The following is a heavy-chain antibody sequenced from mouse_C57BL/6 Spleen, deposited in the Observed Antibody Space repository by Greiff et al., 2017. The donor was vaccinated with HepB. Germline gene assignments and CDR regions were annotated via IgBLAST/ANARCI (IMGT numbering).Heavy chain of an antibody. CDR1: GYTFTSYW. J-gene: IGHJ2*01. Sequence: VQLQQPGAELVKPGASVKLSCKASGYTFTSYWMQWVKQRPGQGLEWIGEIDPSDSYTNYNQKFKGKATLTVDTSSSTAYMQLSSLTSEDSAVYYCARKGWDVDYWGQGTTLTVSS. D-gene: IGHD4-1*01. CDR3: ARKGWDVDY. CDR2: IDPSDSYT. V-gene: IGHV1-50*01.